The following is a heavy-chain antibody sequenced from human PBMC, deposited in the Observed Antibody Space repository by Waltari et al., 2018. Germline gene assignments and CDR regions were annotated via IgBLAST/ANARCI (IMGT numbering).Heavy chain of an antibody. J-gene: IGHJ6*02. CDR2: IIPRFNTP. V-gene: IGHV1-69*13. CDR3: ATRIPSDHSGSFYYYGMDV. Sequence: QLVQSGAEVKKPGSSVIVSCTASGGTFNRFALSWVRQAPGQGLEWMGGIIPRFNTPTYARKFQGRLTVTADESTSTAYMELNSLRSEDSALYYCATRIPSDHSGSFYYYGMDVWGQGTTVTVSS. D-gene: IGHD6-6*01. CDR1: GGTFNRFA.